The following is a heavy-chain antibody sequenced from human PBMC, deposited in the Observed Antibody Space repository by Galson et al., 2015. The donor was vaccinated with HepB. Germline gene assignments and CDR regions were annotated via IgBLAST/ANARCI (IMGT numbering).Heavy chain of an antibody. CDR2: ISYDGNNK. Sequence: SLRLSCAASGFTFSKYSIHWVRQAPGKGLEWVALISYDGNNKYYGDSVKGRFTISRDNSKNTLYLQMNSLRAEDTAVYYCARQSEPGYSAHPLDYWGLGTLVTVSS. J-gene: IGHJ4*02. CDR3: ARQSEPGYSAHPLDY. CDR1: GFTFSKYS. V-gene: IGHV3-30-3*01. D-gene: IGHD4-11*01.